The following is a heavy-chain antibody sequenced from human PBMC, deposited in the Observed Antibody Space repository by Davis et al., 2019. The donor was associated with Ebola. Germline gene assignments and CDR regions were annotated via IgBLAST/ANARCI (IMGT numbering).Heavy chain of an antibody. Sequence: GGSLRLSCSVSGFSINDNYMAWVRQTPGKGLEWVSTVYSGGSTSYADSVKGRFTISRDNSKKTLYLQMNSLRAKDTAVYYCAKSGLSFGVVKYHYGMDVWGKGTTVTVSS. CDR3: AKSGLSFGVVKYHYGMDV. CDR1: GFSINDNY. V-gene: IGHV3-53*01. J-gene: IGHJ6*04. CDR2: VYSGGST. D-gene: IGHD3-3*01.